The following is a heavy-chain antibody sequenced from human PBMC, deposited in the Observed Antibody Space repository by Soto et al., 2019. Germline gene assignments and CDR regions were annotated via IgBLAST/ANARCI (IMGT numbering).Heavy chain of an antibody. CDR2: INHSGST. Sequence: PSETLSLTCAVYCGSFSGYYWSWISQPAWKGLEWIGEINHSGSTNYNPSLKSRVTISVDTSKNQFSLKLSSVTAADTAVYYCARGPFLSGGTFFDPWGQGNLVTAPS. CDR1: CGSFSGYY. CDR3: ARGPFLSGGTFFDP. J-gene: IGHJ5*02. V-gene: IGHV4-34*01. D-gene: IGHD1-1*01.